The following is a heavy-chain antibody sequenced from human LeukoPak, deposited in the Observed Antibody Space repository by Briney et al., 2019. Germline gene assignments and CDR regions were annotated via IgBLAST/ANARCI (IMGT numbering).Heavy chain of an antibody. V-gene: IGHV1-69*05. CDR2: IIPIFGTA. CDR3: AHTYGSGSYSLDY. Sequence: SVKVSCKASGGTFSSYAISWVRQAPGQGLEWMGGIIPIFGTANYAQKFQGRVTITTVESTSTAYMELSSLRSEDTAVYYCAHTYGSGSYSLDYWGQGTLVTVSS. J-gene: IGHJ4*02. CDR1: GGTFSSYA. D-gene: IGHD3-10*01.